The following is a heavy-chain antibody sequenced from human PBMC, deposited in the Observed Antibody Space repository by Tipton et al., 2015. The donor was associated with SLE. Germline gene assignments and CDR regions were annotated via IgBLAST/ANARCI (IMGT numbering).Heavy chain of an antibody. CDR1: GGSFSGYY. CDR3: ARDLASHLGDY. V-gene: IGHV4-34*01. J-gene: IGHJ4*02. CDR2: INHSGNT. Sequence: TLSLTCAVYGGSFSGYYWSWIRQPPGKGLEWIGEINHSGNTNYNPSLKSRVTISVDTSKNQFSLKLSSVTAADTAVYYCARDLASHLGDYWGQGTLVTVSS. D-gene: IGHD2-2*01.